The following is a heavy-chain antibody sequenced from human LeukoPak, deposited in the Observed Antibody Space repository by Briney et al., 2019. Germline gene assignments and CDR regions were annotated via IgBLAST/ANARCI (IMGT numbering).Heavy chain of an antibody. CDR1: GFTFSSYA. D-gene: IGHD3-3*01. CDR2: ISYDGSNK. Sequence: PGGSLRLSCAASGFTFSSYAMHWVRQAPGKGLEWVAVISYDGSNKYYADSVKGRFTISRDNSKNTLYLQMNSLRAEDTAVYYCAKAGYDFWSGYYTDYWGQGTLVTVSS. J-gene: IGHJ4*02. V-gene: IGHV3-30-3*01. CDR3: AKAGYDFWSGYYTDY.